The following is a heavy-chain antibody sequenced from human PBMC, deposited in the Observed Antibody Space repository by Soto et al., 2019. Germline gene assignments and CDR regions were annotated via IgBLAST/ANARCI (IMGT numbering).Heavy chain of an antibody. CDR1: GYTFTSYV. CDR3: ASHREQLVLYGLDV. CDR2: ISAYNGNT. J-gene: IGHJ6*02. V-gene: IGHV1-18*01. Sequence: QVQLVQSGAEVKKPGASVKVSCKASGYTFTSYVISWVRQAPGQGLEWMGWISAYNGNTNYAQKLQCRVTMTTDTPTRSAYMELRSLRYDDTAVYYWASHREQLVLYGLDVWGQGTTVTVSS. D-gene: IGHD6-13*01.